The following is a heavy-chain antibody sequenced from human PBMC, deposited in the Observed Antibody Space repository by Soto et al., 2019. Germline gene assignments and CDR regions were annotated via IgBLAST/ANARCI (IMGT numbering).Heavy chain of an antibody. D-gene: IGHD3-3*02. CDR2: IIPIFGTA. V-gene: IGHV1-69*13. CDR1: GGTFSSYA. CDR3: AILQPIFGVVVAPFDY. J-gene: IGHJ4*02. Sequence: SVKVSCKASGGTFSSYAISWVRQAPGQGLEWMGGIIPIFGTANYAQKFQGRVTITADESTSTAYMELSSLRSEDTAVYYCAILQPIFGVVVAPFDYWGQGTLVTVSS.